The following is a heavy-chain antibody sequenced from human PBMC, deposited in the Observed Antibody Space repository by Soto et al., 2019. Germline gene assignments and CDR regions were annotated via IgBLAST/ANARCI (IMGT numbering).Heavy chain of an antibody. CDR3: AKPPDYNWNDY. J-gene: IGHJ4*02. CDR2: VSGSGGST. V-gene: IGHV3-23*01. Sequence: EVQLLESGGRLVQPGGSLRLSCAASGFTFSSYAMSWVRQAPGKGLEWISAVSGSGGSTYYADSVKGRFTISRDNSKDTLYLQMNNLRAEDTAVYYCAKPPDYNWNDYWGQGTLVTVSS. D-gene: IGHD1-20*01. CDR1: GFTFSSYA.